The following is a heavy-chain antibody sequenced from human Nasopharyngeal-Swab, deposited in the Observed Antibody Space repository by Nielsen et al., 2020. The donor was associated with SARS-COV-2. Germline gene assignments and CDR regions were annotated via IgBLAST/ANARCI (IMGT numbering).Heavy chain of an antibody. V-gene: IGHV4-30-4*01. D-gene: IGHD2-15*01. Sequence: SETLSLTCTVSGVSINSGDYYWSWIRQPPGKGLEWIGYIHYSGSTYYNPSLKSRVTISVDTSKNQFSLKLTSVTAADKAVYYCARGECSGGSCYRYYYYFYMDVWGKGTTVTVSS. CDR2: IHYSGST. J-gene: IGHJ6*03. CDR3: ARGECSGGSCYRYYYYFYMDV. CDR1: GVSINSGDYY.